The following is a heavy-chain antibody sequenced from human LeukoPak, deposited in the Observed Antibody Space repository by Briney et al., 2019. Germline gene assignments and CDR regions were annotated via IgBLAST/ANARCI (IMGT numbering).Heavy chain of an antibody. CDR2: ISGSGDNT. D-gene: IGHD6-13*01. V-gene: IGHV3-23*01. J-gene: IGHJ4*02. CDR3: AKEERAAAGRDFEY. Sequence: GGSLRLSCAASGFTFSSYAMSWVRQAPGKGLEWVSSISGSGDNTYYADSVKGRFAISRDNSKNTLYLQMNSLRADDTAVYYCAKEERAAAGRDFEYWGQGTLVTVSS. CDR1: GFTFSSYA.